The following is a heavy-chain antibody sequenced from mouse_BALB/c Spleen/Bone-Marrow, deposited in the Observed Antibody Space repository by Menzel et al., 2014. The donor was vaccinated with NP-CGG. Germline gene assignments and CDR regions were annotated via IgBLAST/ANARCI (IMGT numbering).Heavy chain of an antibody. CDR1: GAW. Sequence: EVQLVESGGGLVQPGGSMKLSCAASGAWMDWVRQSPEKGLEWVAEIRSKANNHATYYAESVKGRFTISRDDSKSSVYPQMNSLRAEDTGIYYCTRRSYYYAMDYWGQGTSVTVSS. J-gene: IGHJ4*01. V-gene: IGHV6-6*01. CDR3: TRRSYYYAMDY. CDR2: IRSKANNHAT.